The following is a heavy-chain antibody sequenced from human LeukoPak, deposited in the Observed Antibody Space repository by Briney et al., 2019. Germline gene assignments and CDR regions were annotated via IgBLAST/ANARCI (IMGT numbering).Heavy chain of an antibody. CDR2: IHYSGST. Sequence: SETLSLTCTVSGGSISSYYWSWIRQPPGKGLGWIGYIHYSGSTNYNPSLKSRVTISADMSKNQFSLKLSSVTAADTAVYYCARESPDTSSPLEGWSQGTLVTVSS. V-gene: IGHV4-59*01. D-gene: IGHD6-6*01. CDR3: ARESPDTSSPLEG. CDR1: GGSISSYY. J-gene: IGHJ4*02.